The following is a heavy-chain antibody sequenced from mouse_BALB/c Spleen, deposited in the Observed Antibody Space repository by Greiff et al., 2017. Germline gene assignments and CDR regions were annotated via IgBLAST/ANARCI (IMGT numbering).Heavy chain of an antibody. CDR2: INSNGGST. CDR1: GFTFSSYY. V-gene: IGHV5-6-2*01. J-gene: IGHJ4*01. Sequence: EVQLVESGGGLVKLGGSLKLSCAASGFTFSSYYMSWVRQTPEKRLELVAAINSNGGSTYYPDTVKGRFTISRDNAKNTPYLQMSSLKSEDTALYYCARHEAEGYYAMDYWGQGTSVTVSS. CDR3: ARHEAEGYYAMDY.